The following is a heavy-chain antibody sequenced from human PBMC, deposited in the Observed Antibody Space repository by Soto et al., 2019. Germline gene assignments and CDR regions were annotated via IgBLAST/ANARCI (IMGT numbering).Heavy chain of an antibody. Sequence: GGSLRLSCAASGFTVSSNYMSWVRQAPGKGLEWVSVIYSGDTTYYADSVKGRFTISRDHSKNTLYLQMNSLRAEDTAVYYCARDKTSSSDIVVVPAAISDYWGQGTLVTVSS. CDR3: ARDKTSSSDIVVVPAAISDY. CDR1: GFTVSSNY. CDR2: IYSGDTT. D-gene: IGHD2-2*01. V-gene: IGHV3-53*05. J-gene: IGHJ4*02.